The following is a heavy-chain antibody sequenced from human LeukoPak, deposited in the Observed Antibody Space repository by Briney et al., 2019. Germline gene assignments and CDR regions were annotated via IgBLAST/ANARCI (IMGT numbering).Heavy chain of an antibody. CDR3: ARDIVVVPAHYRWFDP. CDR2: ISSSSSYI. V-gene: IGHV3-21*01. Sequence: PGGSLRLSCAASGFTFSSYAMHWVRQAPGKGLEWVSSISSSSSYIYYADSVKGRFTISRDNAKNSLYLQMNSLRAEDTAVYYCARDIVVVPAHYRWFDPWGQGTLVTVSS. D-gene: IGHD2-2*01. CDR1: GFTFSSYA. J-gene: IGHJ5*02.